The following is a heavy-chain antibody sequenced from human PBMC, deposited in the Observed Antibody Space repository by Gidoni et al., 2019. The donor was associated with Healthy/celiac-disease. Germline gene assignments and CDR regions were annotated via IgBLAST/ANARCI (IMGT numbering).Heavy chain of an antibody. CDR3: ARGRGDYYDSSGYYVG. CDR1: GGSFSGYY. D-gene: IGHD3-22*01. CDR2: INHSGST. Sequence: QVQLQQWGAGLLKPSETLSLTCAVYGGSFSGYYWSWIRQPPGKGLEWIGEINHSGSTNYNPSLKSRVTISVDTSKNQFSLKLSSVTAADTAVYYCARGRGDYYDSSGYYVGWGQGTLVTVSS. J-gene: IGHJ4*02. V-gene: IGHV4-34*01.